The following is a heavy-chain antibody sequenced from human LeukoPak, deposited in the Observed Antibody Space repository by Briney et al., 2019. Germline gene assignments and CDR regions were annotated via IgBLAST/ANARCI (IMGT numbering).Heavy chain of an antibody. CDR1: GFTFPNAW. Sequence: GGSLRLSCAASGFTFPNAWVNWVRQAPGKGLEWVGYIKSKGNGGTIDYAAPVKGRFTISGDDSKNTVYLQMNSLEIEDTAVYFCTTGPGTGVRGYWGQGTLVTVSS. CDR2: IKSKGNGGTI. D-gene: IGHD3-10*01. J-gene: IGHJ4*02. CDR3: TTGPGTGVRGY. V-gene: IGHV3-15*01.